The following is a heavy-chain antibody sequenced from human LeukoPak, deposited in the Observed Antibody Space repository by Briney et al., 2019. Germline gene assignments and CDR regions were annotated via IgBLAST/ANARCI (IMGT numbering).Heavy chain of an antibody. D-gene: IGHD3-10*01. CDR1: GGTFSSYA. J-gene: IGHJ4*02. V-gene: IGHV1-69*13. CDR3: ARGDYYGSGTYYKKTVDY. CDR2: IIPIFGTA. Sequence: WASVKVSCKASGGTFSSYAISWVRQAPGQGLEWMGGIIPIFGTANYAQKFQGRVTITADESTSTAYMELRSLRSDDTAVYYCARGDYYGSGTYYKKTVDYWGQGTLVTVSS.